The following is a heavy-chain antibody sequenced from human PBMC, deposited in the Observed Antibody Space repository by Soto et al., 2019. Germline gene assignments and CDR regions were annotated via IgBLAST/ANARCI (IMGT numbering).Heavy chain of an antibody. CDR3: AYSSTPFDY. Sequence: EVQLLESGGGLVQPGGSLRLSCAASGFTFSSYAMSWVRRAPGKGLEWVSAISGSGGSTYYADSVKGRFTISRDNSKNTLYLQRNSLRAADTAVYYCAYSSTPFDYWGQGTLVTVSS. D-gene: IGHD6-13*01. CDR2: ISGSGGST. CDR1: GFTFSSYA. J-gene: IGHJ4*02. V-gene: IGHV3-23*01.